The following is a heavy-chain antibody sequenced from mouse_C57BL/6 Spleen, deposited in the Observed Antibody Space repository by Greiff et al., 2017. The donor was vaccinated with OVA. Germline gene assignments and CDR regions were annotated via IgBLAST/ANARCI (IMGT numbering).Heavy chain of an antibody. V-gene: IGHV2-2*01. CDR1: GFSLTSYG. CDR2: IWSGGST. Sequence: VQLKESGPGLVQPSQSLSLTCTVSGFSLTSYGVHWVRQSPGKGLEWLGVIWSGGSTDYNAAFISRLSISKDNSKSQVFFKRNSLQADETAMYYCARNFPDGYYFDYWGQGTTLTVSS. CDR3: ARNFPDGYYFDY. D-gene: IGHD2-3*01. J-gene: IGHJ2*01.